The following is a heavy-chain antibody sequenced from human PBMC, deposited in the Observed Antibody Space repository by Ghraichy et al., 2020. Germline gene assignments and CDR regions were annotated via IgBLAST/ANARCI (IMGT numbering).Heavy chain of an antibody. D-gene: IGHD6-19*01. CDR1: GFTFSSYW. V-gene: IGHV3-7*01. CDR2: IKQDGSEK. CDR3: ARDRSSGTAGFDP. J-gene: IGHJ5*02. Sequence: GGSLRLSCAASGFTFSSYWMSWVRQAPGKGLEWVANIKQDGSEKYYVDSVKGRFTISRDNAKNSLYLQMNSLRAEDTAVYYCARDRSSGTAGFDPWGQGTLVTVSS.